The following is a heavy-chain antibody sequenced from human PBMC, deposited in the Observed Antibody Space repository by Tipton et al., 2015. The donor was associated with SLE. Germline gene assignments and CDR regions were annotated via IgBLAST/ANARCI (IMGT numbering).Heavy chain of an antibody. J-gene: IGHJ4*02. CDR2: IQQDGSET. Sequence: GSLRLSCAASGFTFNNYWMSWVRQAPGKGLEWVANIQQDGSETYYVDSVKGRFTISRDNAKNSLYLLIDYLRAEDTAVYYCARDSRGALRDYWGQGTLVTVSS. CDR1: GFTFNNYW. CDR3: ARDSRGALRDY. V-gene: IGHV3-7*03. D-gene: IGHD1-26*01.